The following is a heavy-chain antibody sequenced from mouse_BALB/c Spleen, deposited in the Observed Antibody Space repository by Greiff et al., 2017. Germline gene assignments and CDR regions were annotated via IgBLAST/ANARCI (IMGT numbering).Heavy chain of an antibody. CDR3: ARGRDGAY. V-gene: IGHV5-15*02. J-gene: IGHJ3*01. CDR1: GFTFSDYG. D-gene: IGHD3-3*01. CDR2: ISNLAYSI. Sequence: EVMLVESGGGLVQPGGSRKLSCAASGFTFSDYGMAWVRQAPGKGPEWVAFISNLAYSIYYADTVTGRFTISRENAKNTLYLEMSSLRSEDTAMYYCARGRDGAYWGQGTLVTVSA.